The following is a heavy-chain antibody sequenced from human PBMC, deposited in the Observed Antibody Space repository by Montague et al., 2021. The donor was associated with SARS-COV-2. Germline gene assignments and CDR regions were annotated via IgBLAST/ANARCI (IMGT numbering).Heavy chain of an antibody. D-gene: IGHD6-13*01. CDR2: IYYSGST. CDR1: GGSISSSSYY. Sequence: SETLSLTCTVSGGSISSSSYYWGWIRQPPGKGLEWIGSIYYSGSTYYNPSLKSRVTISVDTSKNQLSLKLSSVTAADTAAYYCARVGRQQLVRLSGMDVWGQGTTVTVSS. CDR3: ARVGRQQLVRLSGMDV. J-gene: IGHJ6*02. V-gene: IGHV4-39*07.